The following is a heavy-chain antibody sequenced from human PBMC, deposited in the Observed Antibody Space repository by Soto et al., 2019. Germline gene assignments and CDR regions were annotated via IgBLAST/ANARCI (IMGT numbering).Heavy chain of an antibody. CDR3: ARGYSGYDYNFDF. D-gene: IGHD5-12*01. Sequence: PSETLSLTCSVSGVVTFSGSYYWSWIRQHPGKGLECLGYIFNSGSAYYNPSLKSRVTISIDTSKDEFSLTVNSVTAADTAVYFCARGYSGYDYNFDFWGRGISVTVSS. CDR2: IFNSGSA. J-gene: IGHJ4*02. V-gene: IGHV4-31*03. CDR1: GVVTFSGSYY.